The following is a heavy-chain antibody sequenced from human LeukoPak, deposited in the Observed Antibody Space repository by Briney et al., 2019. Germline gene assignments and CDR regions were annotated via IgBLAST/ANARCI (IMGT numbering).Heavy chain of an antibody. Sequence: APVKVSCKASGYTFTGYYMHWVRQAPGQGLEWMGWINPNSGGTNYAQKFQGRVTMTRDTSISTAYMELSRLRSDDTAVYYCARDTGAYYYYMDVWGKGTTVTVSS. D-gene: IGHD7-27*01. CDR3: ARDTGAYYYYMDV. J-gene: IGHJ6*03. CDR2: INPNSGGT. V-gene: IGHV1-2*02. CDR1: GYTFTGYY.